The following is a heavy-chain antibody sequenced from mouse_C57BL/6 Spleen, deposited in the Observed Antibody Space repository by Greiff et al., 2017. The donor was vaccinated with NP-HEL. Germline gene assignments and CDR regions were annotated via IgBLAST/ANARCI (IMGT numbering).Heavy chain of an antibody. CDR1: GYTFTDYY. V-gene: IGHV1-26*01. CDR2: INPNNGGT. J-gene: IGHJ4*01. Sequence: EVQLQQSGPELVKPGASVKISCKASGYTFTDYYMNWVKQSHGKSLEWIGDINPNNGGTSYNQKFKGTATLTVDKSSSTAYMELRSLTSEDSAVYYCARRNYYDYESYAMDYWGQGTSVTVSS. D-gene: IGHD2-4*01. CDR3: ARRNYYDYESYAMDY.